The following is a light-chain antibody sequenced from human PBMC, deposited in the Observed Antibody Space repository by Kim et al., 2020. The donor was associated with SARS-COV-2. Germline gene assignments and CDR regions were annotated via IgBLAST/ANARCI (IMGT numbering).Light chain of an antibody. CDR3: QSHDSGLSVHVV. CDR2: GNN. V-gene: IGLV1-40*01. Sequence: QSVLTQPPSVSGAPGQRVTISCTGSSSNIGAGYDVHWYQQLPGTAPRLLIYGNNNRPSRPSGVPDRFSGSKSGTSASLAITGLQAEDEGDYYCQSHDSGLSVHVVFGGGTQLTVL. CDR1: SSNIGAGYD. J-gene: IGLJ2*01.